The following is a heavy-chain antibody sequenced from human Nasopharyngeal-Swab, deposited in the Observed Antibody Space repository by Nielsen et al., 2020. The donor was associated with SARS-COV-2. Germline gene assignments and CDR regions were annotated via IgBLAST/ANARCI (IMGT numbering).Heavy chain of an antibody. J-gene: IGHJ4*02. Sequence: WIRQPPGKALEWLAHIFSNDEKSYSTSLKSRLTTSKDTSKSQVVLTMTNMDPVDTATYYCARIEGSITIFGVVMWYFDYWGRGTLVTVSS. V-gene: IGHV2-26*01. D-gene: IGHD3-3*01. CDR3: ARIEGSITIFGVVMWYFDY. CDR2: IFSNDEK.